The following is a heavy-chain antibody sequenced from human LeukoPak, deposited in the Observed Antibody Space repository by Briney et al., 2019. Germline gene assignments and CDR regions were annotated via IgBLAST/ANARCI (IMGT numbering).Heavy chain of an antibody. CDR2: IYYSGST. CDR3: ASCTTVTTPYYYYYYMDV. CDR1: GGSISSSSYY. J-gene: IGHJ6*03. Sequence: SETLSLTCTVSGGSISSSSYYWGWIRQPPGKGLEWIGSIYYSGSTYYNPSLKSRVTISVDTSKNQFSLKLSSVTAADTAVYYCASCTTVTTPYYYYYYMDVWGKGTTVTVSS. D-gene: IGHD4-11*01. V-gene: IGHV4-39*07.